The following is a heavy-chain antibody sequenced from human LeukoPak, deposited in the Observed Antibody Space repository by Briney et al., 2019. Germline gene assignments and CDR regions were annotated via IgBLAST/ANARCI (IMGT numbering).Heavy chain of an antibody. Sequence: PWGSLRLSCAAPGFTLCSYGMGRGRPAPGEGLEWVSAFSGSGGSTYYADSVKGRFTISRDNSKNTLYLQMNSLRAEDTAVYYCAKDKSPHTAMVTPHDYWGQGTLVTVSS. CDR3: AKDKSPHTAMVTPHDY. V-gene: IGHV3-23*01. CDR1: GFTLCSYG. D-gene: IGHD5-18*01. CDR2: FSGSGGST. J-gene: IGHJ4*02.